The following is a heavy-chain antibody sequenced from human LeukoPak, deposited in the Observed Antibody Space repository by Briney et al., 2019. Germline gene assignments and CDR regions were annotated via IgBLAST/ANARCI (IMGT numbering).Heavy chain of an antibody. J-gene: IGHJ4*02. D-gene: IGHD1-26*01. Sequence: SETLSLTCTVSGGSISSYYWSWIRQPPGKGLEWIGYIYYSGSTNYNPSLKSRVTISVDTSKNQFSLKLSSVTAADTVVYYCARLPLIVGATAFDYWGQGTLVTVSS. V-gene: IGHV4-59*08. CDR3: ARLPLIVGATAFDY. CDR1: GGSISSYY. CDR2: IYYSGST.